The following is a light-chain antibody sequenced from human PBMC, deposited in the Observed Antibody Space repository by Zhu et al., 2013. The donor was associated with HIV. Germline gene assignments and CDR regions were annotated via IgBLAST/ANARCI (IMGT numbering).Light chain of an antibody. CDR2: GVS. J-gene: IGKJ3*01. CDR1: QDISDS. V-gene: IGKV1-16*01. Sequence: DIQMTQSPSSLSASVGDRVTITCRASQDISDSLAWYQQRPGRPPKLLMYGVSTLHTGVPLRFVGSGSGTEFALTIYGLQAEDSATYYCQQTKSYPFSFGPGTKV. CDR3: QQTKSYPFS.